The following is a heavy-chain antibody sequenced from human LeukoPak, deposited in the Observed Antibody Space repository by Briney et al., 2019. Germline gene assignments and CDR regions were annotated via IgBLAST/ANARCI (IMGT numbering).Heavy chain of an antibody. Sequence: ASVKVSCKASGYTFTGYYMHWVRQAPGQGLEWMGIINPSGGSASYAQKFQGRVTMTRDTSTSTVYMELSSLRSEDTAVYYCARSGITMVRGVIMRAPFDYWGQGTLVTVSS. CDR2: INPSGGSA. CDR1: GYTFTGYY. CDR3: ARSGITMVRGVIMRAPFDY. J-gene: IGHJ4*02. V-gene: IGHV1-46*01. D-gene: IGHD3-10*01.